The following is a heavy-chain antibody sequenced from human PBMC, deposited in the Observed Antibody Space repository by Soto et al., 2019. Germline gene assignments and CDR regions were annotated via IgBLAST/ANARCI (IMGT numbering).Heavy chain of an antibody. CDR2: IIPIFGTA. CDR1: GDTFSSYP. V-gene: IGHV1-69*13. D-gene: IGHD5-12*01. J-gene: IGHJ6*02. Sequence: SVKASCKASGDTFSSYPISCGRQAPGQGLEWMGGIIPIFGTANYAQKFQGRGTITADESTSTAYMELSSLRSEDTAVYYCARVRRDGYNPYYYYGMDVWGQGTTVTVSS. CDR3: ARVRRDGYNPYYYYGMDV.